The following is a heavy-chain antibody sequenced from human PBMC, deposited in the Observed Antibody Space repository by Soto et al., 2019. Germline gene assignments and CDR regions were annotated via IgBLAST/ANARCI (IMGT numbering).Heavy chain of an antibody. J-gene: IGHJ4*02. CDR2: INAGNGNT. D-gene: IGHD4-17*01. V-gene: IGHV1-3*01. CDR1: GYTFTTYA. CDR3: ARGGVALVTTKMLY. Sequence: VASVKVSCKASGYTFTTYAIHWVRQAPGQRLEWMGWINAGNGNTKYSQNFQGRVTITRDTSASTAYMELSSLRSEDTAVYYCARGGVALVTTKMLYWGQGTLVTVSS.